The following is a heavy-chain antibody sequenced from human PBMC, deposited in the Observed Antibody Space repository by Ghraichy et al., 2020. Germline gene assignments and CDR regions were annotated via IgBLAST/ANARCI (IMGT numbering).Heavy chain of an antibody. CDR2: INDDGKKR. V-gene: IGHV3-7*03. CDR1: GFSFSKSW. D-gene: IGHD3-10*01. Sequence: GGSLRLSCKASGFSFSKSWMSWVRQSPERGLEWVANINDDGKKRYYVDSLRGRFTISRDNDKNSLFLQITRLGVDDTAVYYCARDPKRGALDYWGQGTLVAVSA. CDR3: ARDPKRGALDY. J-gene: IGHJ4*02.